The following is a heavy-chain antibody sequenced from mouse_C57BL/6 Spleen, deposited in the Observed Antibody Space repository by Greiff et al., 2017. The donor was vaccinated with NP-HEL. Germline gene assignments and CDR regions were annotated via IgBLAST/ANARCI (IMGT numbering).Heavy chain of an antibody. V-gene: IGHV5-6*01. CDR1: GFTFSSYG. CDR3: ARTGPFDY. J-gene: IGHJ2*01. CDR2: ISSGGSYT. Sequence: EVKVVESGGDLVKPGGSLKLSCAASGFTFSSYGMSWVRQTPDKRLEWVATISSGGSYTYYPDSVKGRFTISRDNAKNTLYLQMSSLKSEDTAMYYCARTGPFDYWGQGTTLTVSS. D-gene: IGHD4-1*01.